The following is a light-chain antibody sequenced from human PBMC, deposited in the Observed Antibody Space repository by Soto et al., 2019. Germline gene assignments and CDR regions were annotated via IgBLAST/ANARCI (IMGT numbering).Light chain of an antibody. CDR1: QSVYSN. J-gene: IGKJ1*01. V-gene: IGKV3-15*01. CDR3: HQYYKWPSWT. Sequence: EIVMTQSPATLSVSPGERATLFCRASQSVYSNLAWYQQKPGQAPRLLIYGASTRATGIPARFSGSGSGTEFPLTFSSLQSEDLAFFYCHQYYKWPSWTFGQGPKLEIK. CDR2: GAS.